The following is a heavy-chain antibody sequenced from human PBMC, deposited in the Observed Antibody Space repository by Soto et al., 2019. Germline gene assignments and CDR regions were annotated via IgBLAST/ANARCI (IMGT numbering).Heavy chain of an antibody. CDR1: GGSISGSSYY. CDR3: ARHAGSSSWSINWFDP. Sequence: PSETLSLTCTVSGGSISGSSYYWGWIRQPPGKGLEWIGSIYYSGSTYYNPSLKSRVTISVDTSRNQSSLKLSSVTAADTAVYYCARHAGSSSWSINWFDPWGQGTLVTVSS. D-gene: IGHD6-13*01. J-gene: IGHJ5*02. V-gene: IGHV4-39*01. CDR2: IYYSGST.